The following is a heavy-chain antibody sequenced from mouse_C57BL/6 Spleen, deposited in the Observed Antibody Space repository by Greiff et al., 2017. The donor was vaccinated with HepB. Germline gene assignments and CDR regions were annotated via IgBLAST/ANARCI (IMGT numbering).Heavy chain of an antibody. Sequence: ESGPGLVKPSQSLSLTCSVTGYSITSGYYWNWIRQFPGNKLEWMGYISYDGSNNYNPSLKNRISITRDTSKNQFCLKLNSVTTEDTATYYCARGSLYAMDYWGQGTSVTVSS. CDR1: GYSITSGYY. J-gene: IGHJ4*01. V-gene: IGHV3-6*01. CDR3: ARGSLYAMDY. D-gene: IGHD6-1*01. CDR2: ISYDGSN.